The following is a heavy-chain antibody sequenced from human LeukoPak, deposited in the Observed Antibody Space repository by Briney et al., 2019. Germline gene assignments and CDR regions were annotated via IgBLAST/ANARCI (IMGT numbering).Heavy chain of an antibody. CDR2: IFYRGST. D-gene: IGHD4-11*01. CDR3: ARNDYSRRVFDY. CDR1: GGSISSYY. J-gene: IGHJ4*02. Sequence: SETLSLTCTVSGGSISSYYWSWTRQPPGKGLEWIGDIFYRGSTNYNPSLKSRATMSVDASKNQFSLNLSSVTAADTAVYYCARNDYSRRVFDYWGQGSLVTVSS. V-gene: IGHV4-59*01.